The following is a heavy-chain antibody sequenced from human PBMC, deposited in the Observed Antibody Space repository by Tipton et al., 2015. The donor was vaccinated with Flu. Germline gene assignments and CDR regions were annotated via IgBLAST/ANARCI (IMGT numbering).Heavy chain of an antibody. V-gene: IGHV3-74*01. Sequence: GSLRLSCAASGFTFSSYWMHWVRQAPGKGLVWVSRVNSDGGSTSYAGSVKGRFTISRDNAKNTLYLQMNSLGADDTALYYCARASGSGWFSYGMDVWGQGTTVTVSS. D-gene: IGHD6-19*01. CDR2: VNSDGGST. CDR1: GFTFSSYW. CDR3: ARASGSGWFSYGMDV. J-gene: IGHJ6*02.